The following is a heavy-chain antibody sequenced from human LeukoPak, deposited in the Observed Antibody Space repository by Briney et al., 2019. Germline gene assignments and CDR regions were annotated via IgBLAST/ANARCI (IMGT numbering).Heavy chain of an antibody. D-gene: IGHD1-26*01. CDR3: GRDRGGGVGGNMDV. CDR1: GFTFSDHY. CDR2: ISSRSTYT. J-gene: IGHJ6*02. Sequence: GGSLRLSCAASGFTFSDHYMTWIRQAPGKGLEWISYISSRSTYTNYADSVKGRFTISRDNAKNSLYLQMNSLRAEDTAVYYCGRDRGGGVGGNMDVWGQGTTVTVSS. V-gene: IGHV3-11*06.